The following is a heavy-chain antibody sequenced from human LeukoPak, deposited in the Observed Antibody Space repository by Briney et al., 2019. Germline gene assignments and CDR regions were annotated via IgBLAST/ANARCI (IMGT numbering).Heavy chain of an antibody. D-gene: IGHD3-22*01. CDR1: GGSISSGGYY. J-gene: IGHJ4*02. Sequence: SETLSLTCTVSGGSISSGGYYWSWIRQHPGKGLEWIGYIYYSGSTYYNPSLKSRVTISVDTSKNQFSLKLSSVTAADTAVYYCARQGKDGSGYYLDYWGQGTLVTVSS. V-gene: IGHV4-31*03. CDR3: ARQGKDGSGYYLDY. CDR2: IYYSGST.